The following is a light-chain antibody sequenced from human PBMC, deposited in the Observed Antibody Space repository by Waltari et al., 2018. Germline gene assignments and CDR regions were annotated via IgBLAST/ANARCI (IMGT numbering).Light chain of an antibody. CDR1: QRLTKYY. Sequence: MLTQSPATLSLSPGETATLSCRASQRLTKYYLAWYQQKPGQAPRLLIYGASSRAAGIPERFRGSGSGTDFTLTINRLEPKDFAMYYCQQYGSSILYTFGQGTKLEIK. CDR3: QQYGSSILYT. J-gene: IGKJ2*01. V-gene: IGKV3-20*01. CDR2: GAS.